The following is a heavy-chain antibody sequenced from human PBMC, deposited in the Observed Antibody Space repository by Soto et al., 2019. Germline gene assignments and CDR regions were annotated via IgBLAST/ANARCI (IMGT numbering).Heavy chain of an antibody. CDR2: ISTYNGNT. J-gene: IGHJ4*02. CDR1: GYTFNTYY. Sequence: ASVKVSCKTSGYTFNTYYISWLRRAPGQGLEWIGWISTYNGNTNYVPKFQGRITMTTDTSTSTAYMELRSLRSDDTALYFCARDTSNYFDFWGQGTPVTVSS. CDR3: ARDTSNYFDF. V-gene: IGHV1-18*01. D-gene: IGHD2-2*01.